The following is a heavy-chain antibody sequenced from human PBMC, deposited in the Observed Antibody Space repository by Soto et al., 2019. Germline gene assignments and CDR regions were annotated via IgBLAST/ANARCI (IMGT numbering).Heavy chain of an antibody. D-gene: IGHD3-10*01. CDR2: ISPYNGNT. CDR1: GYPFTHYG. J-gene: IGHJ6*02. CDR3: ARDQSFDRSYYYGIDV. Sequence: QVQLVQSGVEVKNPGASVQVSCKTSGYPFTHYGITWVRQAPGQGLEWMGWISPYNGNTNYGQTFQGRVTLTTDTSTSTVYMELRSLRSDDTAVYYCARDQSFDRSYYYGIDVWGQGTTVTVSS. V-gene: IGHV1-18*01.